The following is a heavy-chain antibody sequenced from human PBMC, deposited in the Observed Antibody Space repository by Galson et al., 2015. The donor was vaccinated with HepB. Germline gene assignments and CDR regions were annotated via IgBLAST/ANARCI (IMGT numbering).Heavy chain of an antibody. Sequence: SVKVSCKASGGTFSSYAISWVRQAPGRGLEWMGGIIPIFGTANYAQKFQGRVTITADESTSTAYMELSSLRSEDTAVYYCARAGSLRYCSGGSCYSGFDYWGQGTLVTVSS. V-gene: IGHV1-69*13. J-gene: IGHJ4*02. D-gene: IGHD2-15*01. CDR2: IIPIFGTA. CDR1: GGTFSSYA. CDR3: ARAGSLRYCSGGSCYSGFDY.